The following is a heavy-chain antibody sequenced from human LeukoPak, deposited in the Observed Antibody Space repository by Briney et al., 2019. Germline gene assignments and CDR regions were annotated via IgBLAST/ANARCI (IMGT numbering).Heavy chain of an antibody. CDR1: GGSIRNYF. CDR2: IHTSGGA. CDR3: ASSSGSRRPSFDY. Sequence: PSETLSLTCTVSGGSIRNYFWSWFRQPPGKTLEWIGFIHTSGGADYNPSLKSRVTISVDTSKNQFSLKLSSVTAADTAVYYCASSSGSRRPSFDYWGQGTLVTVSS. V-gene: IGHV4-4*09. J-gene: IGHJ4*02. D-gene: IGHD3-22*01.